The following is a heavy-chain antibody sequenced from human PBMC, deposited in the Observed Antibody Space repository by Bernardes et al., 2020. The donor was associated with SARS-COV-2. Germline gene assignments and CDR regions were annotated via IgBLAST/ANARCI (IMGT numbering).Heavy chain of an antibody. J-gene: IGHJ6*02. Sequence: ASVTVSCTASGYTFSTYGISWVRQAPGQGLEWMGWINANNGHTNYVQKVQGRVTITTDRSTSTAYMALRSLRPDDTAVYYCASCSGGYCFSDGSYYYYGLDVLGQGSMVTVAS. CDR3: ASCSGGYCFSDGSYYYYGLDV. CDR1: GYTFSTYG. V-gene: IGHV1-18*01. CDR2: INANNGHT. D-gene: IGHD2-21*01.